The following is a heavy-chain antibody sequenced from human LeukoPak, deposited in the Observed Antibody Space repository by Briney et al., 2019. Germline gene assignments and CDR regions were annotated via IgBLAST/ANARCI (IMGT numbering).Heavy chain of an antibody. CDR2: IKQDGSET. J-gene: IGHJ4*02. V-gene: IGHV3-7*03. CDR3: AREEVKSFDN. CDR1: GFSFSGYW. Sequence: GGSLRLSCAASGFSFSGYWMTWVRQAPGKGLEWVANIKQDGSETSHVTSVRGRFTISRDNAKNSLYLQMNNLRVEDTAVYFCAREEVKSFDNWGQGTLVTVSS.